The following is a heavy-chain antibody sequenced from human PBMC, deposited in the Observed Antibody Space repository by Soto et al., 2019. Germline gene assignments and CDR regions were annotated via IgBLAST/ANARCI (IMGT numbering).Heavy chain of an antibody. CDR2: IYYSGST. CDR1: GGSISSGDYY. V-gene: IGHV4-30-4*01. J-gene: IGHJ2*01. CDR3: ARGHCSGGSCYSRYWYFDL. D-gene: IGHD2-15*01. Sequence: QVQLQESGPGLVKPSQTLSLTCTVSGGSISSGDYYWSWIRQPPGKGLEWIGDIYYSGSTYYNPSLKSRVTISVDTSKNQFSLKLSSVTAADTAVYYCARGHCSGGSCYSRYWYFDLWGRGTLVTVSS.